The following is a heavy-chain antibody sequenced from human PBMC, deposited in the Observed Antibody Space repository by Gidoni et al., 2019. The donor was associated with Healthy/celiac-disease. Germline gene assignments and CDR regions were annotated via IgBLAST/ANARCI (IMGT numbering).Heavy chain of an antibody. J-gene: IGHJ4*02. D-gene: IGHD3-3*01. Sequence: QVQLQQWGAGLLKPSETLSLTCAVYGGSFSGYYWSWIRQPPGKGLEWIGEINHSGSTNYNPSLKSRVTISVDTSKNQFSLKLSSVTAADTAVYYCARGLKRSGYHPRATFYFDYWGQGTLVTVSS. CDR1: GGSFSGYY. V-gene: IGHV4-34*01. CDR2: INHSGST. CDR3: ARGLKRSGYHPRATFYFDY.